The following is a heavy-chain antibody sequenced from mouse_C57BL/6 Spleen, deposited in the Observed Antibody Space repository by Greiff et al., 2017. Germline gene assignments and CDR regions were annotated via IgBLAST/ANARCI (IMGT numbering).Heavy chain of an antibody. CDR2: VYPYNGGT. V-gene: IGHV1-36*01. CDR1: GFTFTDYY. CDR3: ARYGGYYPYYYAMDY. D-gene: IGHD2-3*01. J-gene: IGHJ4*01. Sequence: VQLQQSGPVLVKPGPSVTISCKASGFTFTDYYMHWVKQSHGKSLEWIGLVYPYNGGTSYNQKFKGKATLTVDTSSSTAYRELNSLTSEDSAVYYGARYGGYYPYYYAMDYWGQGTSVTVSS.